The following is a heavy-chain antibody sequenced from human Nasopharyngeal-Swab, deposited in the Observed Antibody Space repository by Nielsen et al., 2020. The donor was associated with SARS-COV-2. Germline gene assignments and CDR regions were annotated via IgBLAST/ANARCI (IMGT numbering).Heavy chain of an antibody. J-gene: IGHJ6*03. CDR3: ARERGRGGIWNYYYYYMDV. D-gene: IGHD3-10*01. V-gene: IGHV4-39*07. CDR2: IYYSGST. CDR1: GGSISSSNYY. Sequence: SETLSLTCTVSGGSISSSNYYWGWIRQPPGKGLEWIGSIYYSGSTYYNPSLRSRVTISVDTSKNQFSLKLSSVTAADTAVYYCARERGRGGIWNYYYYYMDVWGKGTTVTVSS.